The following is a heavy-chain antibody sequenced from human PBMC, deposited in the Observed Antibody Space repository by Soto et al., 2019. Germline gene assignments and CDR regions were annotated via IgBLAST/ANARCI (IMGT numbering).Heavy chain of an antibody. V-gene: IGHV3-23*01. Sequence: EVQLLESGGGLVQPGGSLRLSCAASGFTFSSYAMSWVRQAQGKGLEWVSAISGSGGSSYFADSVKGRFTISRDNSKSTLYLQMNSLRADDTAVYYCAKEAGYIYGYDGMDVWGQGTTVTVSS. D-gene: IGHD5-18*01. CDR2: ISGSGGSS. J-gene: IGHJ6*02. CDR1: GFTFSSYA. CDR3: AKEAGYIYGYDGMDV.